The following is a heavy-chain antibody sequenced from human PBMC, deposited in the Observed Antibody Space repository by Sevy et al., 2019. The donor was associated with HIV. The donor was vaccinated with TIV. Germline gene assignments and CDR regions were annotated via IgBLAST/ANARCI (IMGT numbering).Heavy chain of an antibody. V-gene: IGHV1-24*01. CDR1: GYTLTELS. D-gene: IGHD2-15*01. Sequence: ASVKVSCRVSGYTLTELSIHWVRQAPGKGVEWVGNFDPKYGETIHAQRFKGRVTMTEDTSTITAFMQLTSLTSDETAVYYCATVGLKYSSGPSLYQGDWFDPWGQGTLVTVSS. CDR3: ATVGLKYSSGPSLYQGDWFDP. J-gene: IGHJ5*02. CDR2: FDPKYGET.